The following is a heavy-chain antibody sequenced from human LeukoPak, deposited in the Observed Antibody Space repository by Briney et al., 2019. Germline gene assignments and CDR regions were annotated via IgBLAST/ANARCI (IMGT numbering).Heavy chain of an antibody. V-gene: IGHV4-30-4*01. CDR1: GDSISGDYY. D-gene: IGHD3-3*01. CDR3: ARDRTRCDRLGYYYYFYY. Sequence: PSETLSLTCTVSGDSISGDYYWSWVRQSPEKGLEWIGYVHHSGNTYYNPSLKSRLTISVDTSKHQFSLRLASVTAADTAVYFCARDRTRCDRLGYYYYFYYWGQGTLVTVSS. J-gene: IGHJ4*02. CDR2: VHHSGNT.